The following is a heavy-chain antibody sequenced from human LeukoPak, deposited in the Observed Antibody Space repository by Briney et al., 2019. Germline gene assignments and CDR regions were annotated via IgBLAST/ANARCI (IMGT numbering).Heavy chain of an antibody. Sequence: GASVKVSCKASGYTFTSYYMHWVRQAPGQGLEWMGIINPSGGSTSYAQKVQVRVTMTRDMSTSTVYMELSSLRSEDTAVYYCASFPYYYDSSGYSVQPPAWGQGTLVTVSS. CDR2: INPSGGST. J-gene: IGHJ5*02. CDR3: ASFPYYYDSSGYSVQPPA. D-gene: IGHD3-22*01. CDR1: GYTFTSYY. V-gene: IGHV1-46*01.